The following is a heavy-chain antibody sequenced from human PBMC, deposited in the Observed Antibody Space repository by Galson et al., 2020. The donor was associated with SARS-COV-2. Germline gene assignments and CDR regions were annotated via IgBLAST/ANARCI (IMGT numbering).Heavy chain of an antibody. CDR2: IWYDGSNK. Sequence: GGSLRLSCAASGFTFSSYGMHWVRQAPGKGLEWVAVIWYDGSNKYYADSVKGRFTISRDNSKNTLYLQMNSLRAEDTAVYYCARERGYSGYDNWFYPWGQGTLVTVSS. J-gene: IGHJ5*02. CDR3: ARERGYSGYDNWFYP. D-gene: IGHD5-12*01. V-gene: IGHV3-33*01. CDR1: GFTFSSYG.